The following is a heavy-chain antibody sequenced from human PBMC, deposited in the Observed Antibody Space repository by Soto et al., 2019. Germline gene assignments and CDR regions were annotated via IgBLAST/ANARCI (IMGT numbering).Heavy chain of an antibody. CDR2: IYYSGST. V-gene: IGHV4-59*08. CDR3: ARVFGTYYYGSGSYYLNWFDP. Sequence: SETLSLTCTVSGGSISSYYWSWIRQPPGKGLEWIGYIYYSGSTNYNPSLKSRVTISVDTSKNQFSLKLSSVTAADTAVYYCARVFGTYYYGSGSYYLNWFDPWGQGTLVTVSS. CDR1: GGSISSYY. J-gene: IGHJ5*02. D-gene: IGHD3-10*01.